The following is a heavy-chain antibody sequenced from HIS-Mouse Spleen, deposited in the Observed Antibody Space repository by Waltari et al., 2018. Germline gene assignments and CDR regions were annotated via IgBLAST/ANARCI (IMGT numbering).Heavy chain of an antibody. CDR1: GFTFSSYG. CDR2: ISYYSSNK. J-gene: IGHJ4*02. V-gene: IGHV3-30*18. CDR3: AKDKHHAFDY. Sequence: QVQLVESGGGVVQPGRSLRLSCAAAGFTFSSYGRHWVRQAPGKGREGVAVISYYSSNKYYADSVKGRFTISRDNSKNTLYLQMNSLRAEDTAVYYCAKDKHHAFDYWGQGTLVTVSS.